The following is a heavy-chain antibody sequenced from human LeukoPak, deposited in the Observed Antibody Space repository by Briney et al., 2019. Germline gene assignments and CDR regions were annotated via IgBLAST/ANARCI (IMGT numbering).Heavy chain of an antibody. V-gene: IGHV3-30*18. CDR1: GFTFSSYG. CDR2: ISYDGSNK. D-gene: IGHD7-27*01. CDR3: ANDLGFDY. Sequence: GGSLRLSCAASGFTFSSYGMRWVRQAPGKGLEWVAVISYDGSNKYYADSVKGRFTISRDNSKNTLYLQMNSLRAEDTAVYYCANDLGFDYWGQGTLVTVSS. J-gene: IGHJ4*02.